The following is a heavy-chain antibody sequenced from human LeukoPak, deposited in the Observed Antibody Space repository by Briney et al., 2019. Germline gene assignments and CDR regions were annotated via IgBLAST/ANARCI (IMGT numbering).Heavy chain of an antibody. V-gene: IGHV4-34*01. D-gene: IGHD3-16*02. J-gene: IGHJ4*02. CDR1: GGSFSGYY. CDR3: ARVSGLSYYFDY. Sequence: PSETLSLTCAVYGGSFSGYYWSWIRQPPGKGLEWIGEINHSGSTNYNPSLKSRVTISVDTSKNQFSLKLSSVTAADTAVYYCARVSGLSYYFDYWGQGTLVTVSS. CDR2: INHSGST.